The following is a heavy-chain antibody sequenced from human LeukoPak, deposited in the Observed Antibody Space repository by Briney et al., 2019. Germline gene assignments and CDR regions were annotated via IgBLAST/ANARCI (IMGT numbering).Heavy chain of an antibody. Sequence: GASVKVSCKASGYTFTNYGMSWVRQVPGQGLEWMGWINPNGGGPKYAPKFQGRVTMTRDTSINTVYMELSRLRSDDTAVYYCATGLFSYYYGSGAWGQGTLVTVSS. CDR3: ATGLFSYYYGSGA. D-gene: IGHD3-10*01. CDR2: INPNGGGP. V-gene: IGHV1-2*02. J-gene: IGHJ4*02. CDR1: GYTFTNYG.